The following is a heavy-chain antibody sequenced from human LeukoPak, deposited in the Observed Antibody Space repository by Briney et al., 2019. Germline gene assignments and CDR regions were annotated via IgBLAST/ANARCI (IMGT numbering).Heavy chain of an antibody. CDR3: AKDVKSDDWLSLTYNWFDP. CDR1: GFTFSSYA. D-gene: IGHD3-9*01. V-gene: IGHV3-23*01. J-gene: IGHJ5*02. CDR2: ISGSGGST. Sequence: PGGSLRLSCAASGFTFSSYAMSWVRQAPGKGLEWVSAISGSGGSTYYADSVKGRFTISRDNPKNTLYLQMNSLRAEDTAVYYCAKDVKSDDWLSLTYNWFDPWGQGTLVTVSS.